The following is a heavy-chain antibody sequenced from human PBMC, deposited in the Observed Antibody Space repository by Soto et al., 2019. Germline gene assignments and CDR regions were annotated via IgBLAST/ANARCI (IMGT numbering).Heavy chain of an antibody. CDR2: ISAYNGNT. J-gene: IGHJ4*02. CDR1: GYTFTSYG. CDR3: ARVIYYDSSGYYWPESLDY. V-gene: IGHV1-18*04. D-gene: IGHD3-22*01. Sequence: GASVKVSCKASGYTFTSYGISWVRQAPGQGLEWMGWISAYNGNTNYAQKLQGRVTMTTDTSTSTAYMELRSLRSDDTAVYYCARVIYYDSSGYYWPESLDYWGQGTLVTVSS.